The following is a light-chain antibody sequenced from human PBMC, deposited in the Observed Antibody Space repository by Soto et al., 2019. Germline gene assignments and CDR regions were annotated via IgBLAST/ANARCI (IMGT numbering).Light chain of an antibody. CDR3: CSYAGSSTYV. CDR2: LEGSGSY. CDR1: SGHSSYI. J-gene: IGLJ1*01. Sequence: QSVLTQSSSASASLGSSVKLTCTLSSGHSSYIIAWHQQQPGKAPRYLMKLEGSGSYNKGSGVPDRFSGSSSGADRYLTISNLQSEDEADYYCCSYAGSSTYVFGTGTKVTVL. V-gene: IGLV4-60*03.